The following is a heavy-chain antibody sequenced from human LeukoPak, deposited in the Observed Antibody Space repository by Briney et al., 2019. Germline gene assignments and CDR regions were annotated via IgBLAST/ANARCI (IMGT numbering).Heavy chain of an antibody. D-gene: IGHD3-22*01. V-gene: IGHV4-4*07. Sequence: SETLSLTCTVSGGSISSYYWSWIRQPAGKGLEWIGRIYTSGSTNYNPSLKSRVTMSVDTSKNQFSLKLSSVTAADTAVYYCASTLYYYDSSGYSLIDYRGQGTLVTVSS. CDR3: ASTLYYYDSSGYSLIDY. J-gene: IGHJ4*02. CDR1: GGSISSYY. CDR2: IYTSGST.